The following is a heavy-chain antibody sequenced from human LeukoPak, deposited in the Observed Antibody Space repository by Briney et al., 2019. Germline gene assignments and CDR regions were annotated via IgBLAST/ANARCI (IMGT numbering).Heavy chain of an antibody. V-gene: IGHV3-23*01. CDR3: AKGPWSLVRGVTNFDY. CDR2: ISSSGGST. Sequence: GGSLRLSCAASGFTFSSYAMSWVRQAPGKGLEWVSGISSSGGSTYYADSVKGRFTISRDNSKNTLYLQMNNLRAEDTAVYYCAKGPWSLVRGVTNFDYWGQGTLVTVSS. J-gene: IGHJ4*02. D-gene: IGHD3-10*01. CDR1: GFTFSSYA.